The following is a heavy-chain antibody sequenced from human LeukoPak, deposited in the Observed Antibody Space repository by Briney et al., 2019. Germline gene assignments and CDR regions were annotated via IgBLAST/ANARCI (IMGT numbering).Heavy chain of an antibody. CDR1: GGSFSGYY. V-gene: IGHV4-34*01. CDR3: ARRRRFLEGLSITRGMGYYFDY. Sequence: PSETLSLTCAVYGGSFSGYYWSWIRQPPGKGLEWIGEINHSGSTNYNPSLKSRVTISVDTSKNQFSLKLSSVTAADTAVYYCARRRRFLEGLSITRGMGYYFDYWGQGTLVTVSS. J-gene: IGHJ4*02. CDR2: INHSGST. D-gene: IGHD3-3*01.